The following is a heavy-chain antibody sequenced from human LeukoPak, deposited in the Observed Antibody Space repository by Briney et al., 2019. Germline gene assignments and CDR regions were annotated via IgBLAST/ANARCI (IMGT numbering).Heavy chain of an antibody. V-gene: IGHV3-23*01. CDR3: AKPKDPYYYDSSGYPE. CDR1: GLTFSSYA. D-gene: IGHD3-22*01. CDR2: ISGSGGST. Sequence: GGSLRLSCAASGLTFSSYAMSWVRQAPGKGLEWVSAISGSGGSTYYADSVKGRFTISRDNSKNTLYLQMNSLRAEDTAVYYCAKPKDPYYYDSSGYPEWGQGTLVTVSS. J-gene: IGHJ4*02.